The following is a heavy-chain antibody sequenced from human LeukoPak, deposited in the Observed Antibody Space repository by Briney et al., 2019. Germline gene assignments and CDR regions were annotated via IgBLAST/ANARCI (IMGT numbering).Heavy chain of an antibody. J-gene: IGHJ6*02. CDR3: ARFGPYYDMDV. Sequence: SETLSLTCTVSGGSISGNYWTWTRQPPGKGLEWIGQIHYTGKADYNPSLRSRITISVDTSKNQMSLKVSSVTAADTAVYYCARFGPYYDMDVWGQGTTVTVSS. CDR1: GGSISGNY. CDR2: IHYTGKA. V-gene: IGHV4-59*01. D-gene: IGHD3/OR15-3a*01.